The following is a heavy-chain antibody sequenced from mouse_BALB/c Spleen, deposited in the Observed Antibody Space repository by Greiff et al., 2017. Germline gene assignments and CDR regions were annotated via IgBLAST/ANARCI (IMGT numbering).Heavy chain of an antibody. J-gene: IGHJ4*01. CDR2: IDPANGNT. V-gene: IGHV14-3*02. CDR1: GFNIKDTY. D-gene: IGHD4-1*01. CDR3: ARKLTGEDYAMDY. Sequence: VQLQQSGAELVKPGASVKLSCTASGFNIKDTYMHWVKQRPEQGLEWIGRIDPANGNTKYDPKFQGKATITADTSSNTAYLQLSSLTSEDTAVYYCARKLTGEDYAMDYWGQGTSVTVSS.